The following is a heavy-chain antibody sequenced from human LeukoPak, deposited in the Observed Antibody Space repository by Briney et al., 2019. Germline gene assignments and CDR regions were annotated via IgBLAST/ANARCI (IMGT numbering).Heavy chain of an antibody. V-gene: IGHV3-23*01. D-gene: IGHD6-19*01. J-gene: IGHJ3*01. CDR3: AKGAVTLAGDDAFDV. CDR2: ISGSGART. Sequence: GGSLRLSCTASGFTFSNYAMNWVRQAPGKGLEWVSGISGSGARTYFAVSVKGRFTISRDNSRNTQYLQMNILGAEDTAVYYCAKGAVTLAGDDAFDVWGQGTMVTVSS. CDR1: GFTFSNYA.